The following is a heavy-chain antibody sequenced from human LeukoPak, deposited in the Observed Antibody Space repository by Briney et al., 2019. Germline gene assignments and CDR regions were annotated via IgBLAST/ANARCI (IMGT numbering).Heavy chain of an antibody. CDR3: ARASSSWYSSYNWFDP. J-gene: IGHJ5*02. Sequence: GASVKVSCKASGYTFTGYYMHWVRQAPGQGLEWMGWINPNSGGTNYAQKFQGRVTMTRDTSISTAYMEPSRLRSDDTAVYYCARASSSWYSSYNWFDPWGQGTLVTVSS. CDR1: GYTFTGYY. D-gene: IGHD6-13*01. V-gene: IGHV1-2*02. CDR2: INPNSGGT.